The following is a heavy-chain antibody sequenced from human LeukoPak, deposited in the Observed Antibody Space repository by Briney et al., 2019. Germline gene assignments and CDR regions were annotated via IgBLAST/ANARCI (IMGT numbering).Heavy chain of an antibody. CDR3: ARVDYGGTKYYYYYYYMDV. J-gene: IGHJ6*03. Sequence: SETLSLTCTVSGGSISSGSYYRSWIRQPAGKGLEWIGRIYTSGSTNYNPSLKSRVTISVDTSKNQFSLKLSSVTAADTAVYYCARVDYGGTKYYYYYYYMDVWGKGTTVTVSS. D-gene: IGHD4-23*01. CDR2: IYTSGST. CDR1: GGSISSGSYY. V-gene: IGHV4-61*02.